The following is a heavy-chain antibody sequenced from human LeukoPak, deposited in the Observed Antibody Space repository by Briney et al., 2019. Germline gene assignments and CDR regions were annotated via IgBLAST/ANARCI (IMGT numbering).Heavy chain of an antibody. CDR3: AKGLIKSDP. CDR2: ISGSASST. D-gene: IGHD3-10*01. V-gene: IGHV3-23*01. CDR1: GFTFSSYA. Sequence: PGGSLRLSCAASGFTFSSYAMSWVRQAPGKGLEWASAISGSASSTYYADSVKGRFTISRDNSKNTLYLQMNSLRADDTAVYYCAKGLIKSDPWGQGTLVTVSS. J-gene: IGHJ5*02.